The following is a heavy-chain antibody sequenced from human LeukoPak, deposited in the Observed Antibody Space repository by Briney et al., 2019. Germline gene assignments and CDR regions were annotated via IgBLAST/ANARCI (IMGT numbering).Heavy chain of an antibody. CDR1: RFTFSTYA. V-gene: IGHV3-30-3*01. CDR3: ARDRIAVAGMGAFQH. D-gene: IGHD6-19*01. Sequence: PGRSLRLSCAASRFTFSTYAMHWVRQAPGKGLEWVAGISNDGTNEDHADSVKGRITISRDNSKNTLYLQMNSLRAEDTAIYYCARDRIAVAGMGAFQHWGQGTLVTVSS. J-gene: IGHJ1*01. CDR2: ISNDGTNE.